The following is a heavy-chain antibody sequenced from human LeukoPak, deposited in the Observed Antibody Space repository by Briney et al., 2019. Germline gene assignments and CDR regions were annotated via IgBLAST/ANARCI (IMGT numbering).Heavy chain of an antibody. J-gene: IGHJ4*02. Sequence: SETLSLTCAVYGGSFSGYYWSWIRQPPGKGLEWIGEINHSGSTNYNPSLKSRVTISVDTSKNQFSLKLSSVTAADTAVYYCAREESEYQLPLNWGQGTLVTVSS. CDR2: INHSGST. CDR1: GGSFSGYY. D-gene: IGHD2-2*01. V-gene: IGHV4-34*01. CDR3: AREESEYQLPLN.